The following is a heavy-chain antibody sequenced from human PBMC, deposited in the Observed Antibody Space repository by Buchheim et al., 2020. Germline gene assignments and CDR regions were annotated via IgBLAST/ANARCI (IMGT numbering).Heavy chain of an antibody. CDR2: INGSGGST. CDR3: AKTGAAAADLGAYYFDY. D-gene: IGHD6-13*01. CDR1: GFTFSSYS. Sequence: EVQLLESGGGLVQPGGSLRLSCAASGFTFSSYSMSWIRQAPGKGLEWVATINGSGGSTYYADSVKGRFTISRDNAKNTLYLTMNSLRAEDTAVYYCAKTGAAAADLGAYYFDYWGQRTL. V-gene: IGHV3-23*01. J-gene: IGHJ4*02.